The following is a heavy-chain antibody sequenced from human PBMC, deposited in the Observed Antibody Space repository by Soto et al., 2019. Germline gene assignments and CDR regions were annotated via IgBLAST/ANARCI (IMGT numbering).Heavy chain of an antibody. CDR2: IIPTFGTA. CDR1: GGTFSSNA. CDR3: ARDAPSTPSVY. Sequence: QVQLVQSGAEVKKPGSSVRVSCKASGGTFSSNAISWVRQAPGQGLEWMGAIIPTFGTANYAQNFQGRVTITADESTRTAYMELSSLRFEDMAVYYCARDAPSTPSVYWGQGTLVTVSS. J-gene: IGHJ4*02. V-gene: IGHV1-69*01.